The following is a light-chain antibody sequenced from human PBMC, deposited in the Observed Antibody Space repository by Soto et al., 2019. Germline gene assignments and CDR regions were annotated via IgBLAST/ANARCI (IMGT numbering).Light chain of an antibody. Sequence: IVLTHSPATLSFSPGERATLSCRASQSVSRYLAWYQQKPGQAPRLLIYDAFNRATGIPARFSGSGSGTDFTLTISYLEPEDSAVYYCQQRSNWPVFGQGTRLEIK. CDR1: QSVSRY. CDR2: DAF. J-gene: IGKJ5*01. CDR3: QQRSNWPV. V-gene: IGKV3-11*01.